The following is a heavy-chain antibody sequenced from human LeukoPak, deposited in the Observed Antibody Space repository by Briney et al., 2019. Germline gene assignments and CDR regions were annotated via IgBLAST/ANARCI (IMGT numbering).Heavy chain of an antibody. Sequence: GGSLRLSCAASGFTVSSNYMTWVRQPPGKGLQWVSVLYSGGVTVYADSVKGRFTISRDNSKNTLYLQMNSLRAEDTAVYYCARGGCSSFFDWGQGTLVTVSS. CDR2: LYSGGVT. V-gene: IGHV3-66*01. CDR3: ARGGCSSFFD. CDR1: GFTVSSNY. D-gene: IGHD6-6*01. J-gene: IGHJ4*02.